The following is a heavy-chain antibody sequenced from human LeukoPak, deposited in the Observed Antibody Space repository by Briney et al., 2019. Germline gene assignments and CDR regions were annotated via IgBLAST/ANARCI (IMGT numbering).Heavy chain of an antibody. V-gene: IGHV1-18*01. D-gene: IGHD2-2*01. J-gene: IGHJ4*02. CDR2: ISAYNGNT. CDR3: ARSRRDIVVVPAANFDY. Sequence: GASVKVSCKASGYTFTSYGISWVRQAPGQGLEWMGWISAYNGNTNYAQKLQGRVTMTTDTSTSTAYMELRSLRSDDTAVYYCARSRRDIVVVPAANFDYWGQGTLVTVSS. CDR1: GYTFTSYG.